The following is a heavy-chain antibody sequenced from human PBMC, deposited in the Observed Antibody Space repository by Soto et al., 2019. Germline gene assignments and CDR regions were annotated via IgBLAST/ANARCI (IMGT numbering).Heavy chain of an antibody. CDR1: GYSFNSYW. D-gene: IGHD3-3*01. CDR3: ARLPYFTTFYGMDV. V-gene: IGHV5-51*01. J-gene: IGHJ6*02. CDR2: ISPGDSDT. Sequence: PGEYLKTSCQGSGYSFNSYWIGWVRQMPGKGLQWMWIISPGDSDTSYSPSFQCQVTISADKSISTAYLQWSSLKASDTAMYYCARLPYFTTFYGMDVWGQGTTVTVSS.